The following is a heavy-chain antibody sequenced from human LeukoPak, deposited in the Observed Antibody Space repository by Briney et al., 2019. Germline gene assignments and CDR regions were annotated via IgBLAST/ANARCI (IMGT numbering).Heavy chain of an antibody. CDR3: ARGPMTAVDH. CDR1: GYTFTRYY. Sequence: ASVKVSCKASGYTFTRYYMHWVRQAPGQGREWMGGINPSGGSATYAQKFQGRVTMTRDTSTSTVYMELSSLRSEDTAVYYCARGPMTAVDHWGQGTLVTVSS. CDR2: INPSGGSA. J-gene: IGHJ4*02. V-gene: IGHV1-46*01. D-gene: IGHD4-17*01.